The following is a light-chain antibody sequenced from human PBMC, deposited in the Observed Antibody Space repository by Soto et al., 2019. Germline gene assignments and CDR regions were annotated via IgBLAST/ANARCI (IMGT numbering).Light chain of an antibody. J-gene: IGLJ2*01. CDR3: QVWDSSSDHSV. Sequence: SYELTQPPSVSVAPGKTARITWGGNNIGSKSVHWYQQKPGQAPVLVIYYDSDRPSGIPEGFSGSNSGNTATLTISRVEAGDEADYYCQVWDSSSDHSVFGGGTKL. CDR1: NIGSKS. CDR2: YDS. V-gene: IGLV3-21*04.